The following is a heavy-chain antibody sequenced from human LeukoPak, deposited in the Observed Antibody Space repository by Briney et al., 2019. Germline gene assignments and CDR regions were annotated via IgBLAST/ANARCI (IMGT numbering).Heavy chain of an antibody. D-gene: IGHD3-3*01. CDR2: ISSSSSYI. J-gene: IGHJ4*02. CDR3: ARAHYDFWSGPDPASYYFDY. Sequence: PGGSLRLSCAASGFTFSSYSMNWVRQAPGKGLEWDSSISSSSSYIYYADSVKGRFTISRDNAKNSLYLQMNSLRAEDTAVYYCARAHYDFWSGPDPASYYFDYWGQGTLVTVSS. V-gene: IGHV3-21*01. CDR1: GFTFSSYS.